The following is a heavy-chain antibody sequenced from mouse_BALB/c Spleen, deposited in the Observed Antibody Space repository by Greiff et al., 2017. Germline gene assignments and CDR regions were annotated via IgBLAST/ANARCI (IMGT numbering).Heavy chain of an antibody. CDR2: INPSTGYT. J-gene: IGHJ2*01. CDR3: ARERNGYD. CDR1: GYTFTSYW. D-gene: IGHD2-2*01. Sequence: QVQLKQSGAELAKPGASVKMSCKASGYTFTSYWMHWVKQRPGQGLEWIGYINPSTGYTEYNQKFKDKATLTADKSSSTAYMQLSSLTSEDSAVYYCARERNGYDWGQGTTLTVSS. V-gene: IGHV1-7*01.